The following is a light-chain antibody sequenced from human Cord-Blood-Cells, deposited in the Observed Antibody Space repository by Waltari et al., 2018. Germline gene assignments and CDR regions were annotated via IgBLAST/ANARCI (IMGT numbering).Light chain of an antibody. CDR2: YDS. J-gene: IGLJ3*02. V-gene: IGLV3-21*04. CDR1: NIGSKS. CDR3: QVWGSSSDWV. Sequence: SYVLTQPPSVSVAPGKTARITCGGNNIGSKSVHWYPQKPGQAPVLVIYYDSDRPSGIPERFYGCNAGNTATLTISRGEAGYEADYYWQVWGSSSDWVVGGGTKLTGL.